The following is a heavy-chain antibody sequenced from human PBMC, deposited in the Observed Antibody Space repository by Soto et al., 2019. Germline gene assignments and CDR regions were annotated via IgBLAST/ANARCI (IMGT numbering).Heavy chain of an antibody. CDR1: GGSFSGYY. D-gene: IGHD2-2*01. Sequence: SETLSLTCAVYGGSFSGYYWSWIRQPPGKGLEWIGEINHSGSTNYNPSLKSRVTISVDTSKNQFSLKLSSVTAADTAVYYCARVFSDIVVVPAAMGLDYWGQGTLVTVSS. CDR2: INHSGST. CDR3: ARVFSDIVVVPAAMGLDY. V-gene: IGHV4-34*01. J-gene: IGHJ4*02.